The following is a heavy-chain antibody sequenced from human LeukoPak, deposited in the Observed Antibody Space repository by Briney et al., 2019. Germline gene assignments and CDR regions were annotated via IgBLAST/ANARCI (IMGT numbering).Heavy chain of an antibody. CDR2: ISGSGGST. J-gene: IGHJ4*02. D-gene: IGHD2-15*01. Sequence: GGSLRLSCTASGFTFSIYAMSWVRQAPGKGLEWVSAISGSGGSTYYADSVKGRLTISRDNSKNTLYLQINNLRAEDTGLYYCATEVAEGGPQDYWGQGTLFTVSS. V-gene: IGHV3-23*01. CDR3: ATEVAEGGPQDY. CDR1: GFTFSIYA.